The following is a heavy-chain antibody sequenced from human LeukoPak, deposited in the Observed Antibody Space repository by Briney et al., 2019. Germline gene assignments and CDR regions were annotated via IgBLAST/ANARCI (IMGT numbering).Heavy chain of an antibody. J-gene: IGHJ4*02. CDR2: INYDGSEK. CDR3: ARVFPDGGNSGPYDF. Sequence: GGSLRLSCAASGFTFSSYWMSWVRQAPGKGPEWVANINYDGSEKYYVDSVKGRFTISRDNSKNTLYLQLNSLRAEDTAVYYCARVFPDGGNSGPYDFWGQGTLVIVSS. D-gene: IGHD2-21*02. V-gene: IGHV3-7*01. CDR1: GFTFSSYW.